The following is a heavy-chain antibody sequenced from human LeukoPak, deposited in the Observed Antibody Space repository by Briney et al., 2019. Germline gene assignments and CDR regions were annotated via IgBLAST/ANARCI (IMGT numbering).Heavy chain of an antibody. J-gene: IGHJ4*02. Sequence: SETLSLTCAVYGGSFSGYYWSWLRQPPGKGLEWIGEINHSGSTNYNPSLKSRVTISVDTSKNQFSLKLSSVTAADTAVYYCARRYSGYDYDYWGQGTLVTVSS. V-gene: IGHV4-34*01. D-gene: IGHD5-12*01. CDR3: ARRYSGYDYDY. CDR2: INHSGST. CDR1: GGSFSGYY.